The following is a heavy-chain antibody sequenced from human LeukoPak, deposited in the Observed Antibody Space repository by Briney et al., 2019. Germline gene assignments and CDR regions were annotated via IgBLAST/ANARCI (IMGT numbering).Heavy chain of an antibody. Sequence: ASVKVSCKASGYTFTGYYMHWVRQAPGQGLEWMGWINPNSGGTNYAQKFQGRVTMTRDTSISTAYMELSRLRSDDTAVYYCARSTADYYDSREGANWFDPWGQGTLVTVSS. CDR3: ARSTADYYDSREGANWFDP. CDR2: INPNSGGT. V-gene: IGHV1-2*02. CDR1: GYTFTGYY. D-gene: IGHD3-22*01. J-gene: IGHJ5*02.